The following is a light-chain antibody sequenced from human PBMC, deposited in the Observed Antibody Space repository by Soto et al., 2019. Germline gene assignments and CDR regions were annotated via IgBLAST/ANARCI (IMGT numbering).Light chain of an antibody. CDR2: DVS. V-gene: IGLV2-14*01. J-gene: IGLJ2*01. CDR1: SSDVGGYNN. Sequence: QSVLTQPASVSRSPGQSITISCTGTSSDVGGYNNVSWYQQHPGKAPKLMIYDVSNRPSGVSDRFSGSKSGNTASLTISGLQAEDEADYYCSSFTSSRILVIFGGGTKLTVL. CDR3: SSFTSSRILVI.